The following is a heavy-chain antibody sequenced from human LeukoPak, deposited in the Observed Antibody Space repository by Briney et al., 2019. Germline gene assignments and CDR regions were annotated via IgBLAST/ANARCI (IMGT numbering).Heavy chain of an antibody. D-gene: IGHD2-15*01. Sequence: GASVNVSCKASGGTFSSYDISWVRQAPGQGLEWMGRIIPILGIANYAQKFQGRVTITADKSTSTAYMELSSLRSEDTAVYYCAATEQGGYCSGGSCPYYFDYWGQGTPVTVSS. CDR2: IIPILGIA. CDR3: AATEQGGYCSGGSCPYYFDY. V-gene: IGHV1-69*04. CDR1: GGTFSSYD. J-gene: IGHJ4*02.